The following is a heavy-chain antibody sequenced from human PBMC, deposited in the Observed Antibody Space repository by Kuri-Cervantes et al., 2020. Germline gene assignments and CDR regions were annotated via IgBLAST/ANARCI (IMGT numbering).Heavy chain of an antibody. CDR2: ISSSSSTI. Sequence: GESLKISCAASGFTFSSYSMNWVRQAPGKGLEWVPYISSSSSTIYYADSVKGRFTISRDNAKNSLYLQMNSLRDEDTAVYYCARDHGHSGSYYDYYYGMDVWGQGTTVTVSS. D-gene: IGHD1-26*01. J-gene: IGHJ6*02. CDR1: GFTFSSYS. V-gene: IGHV3-48*02. CDR3: ARDHGHSGSYYDYYYGMDV.